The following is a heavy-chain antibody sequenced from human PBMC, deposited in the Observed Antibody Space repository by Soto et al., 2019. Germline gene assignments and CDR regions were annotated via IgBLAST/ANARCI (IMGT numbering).Heavy chain of an antibody. D-gene: IGHD5-12*01. Sequence: GESLKISCKGSGYSFTIYWISWVRQMPGKGLEWMGRIDPSDSYTNYSPSFQGHVTISADKSISTAYLQWSSLKASDTAMYYCARRIVATRAYYYGMDVWGQGTTVTVSS. J-gene: IGHJ6*02. CDR2: IDPSDSYT. CDR1: GYSFTIYW. CDR3: ARRIVATRAYYYGMDV. V-gene: IGHV5-10-1*01.